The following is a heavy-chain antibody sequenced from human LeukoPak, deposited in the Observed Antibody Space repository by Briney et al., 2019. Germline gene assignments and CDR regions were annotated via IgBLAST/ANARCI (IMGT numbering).Heavy chain of an antibody. Sequence: PGGSLRLSCAASGFTFSSYWMSWVRQAPGKGLEWVANIKQDGSEKYYVDSVKGRFAISRDNAKNSLYLQMNSLRAEDTAVYYCARDRIDATVTTIDFDYWGQGTLVTVSS. CDR1: GFTFSSYW. J-gene: IGHJ4*02. D-gene: IGHD4-17*01. CDR3: ARDRIDATVTTIDFDY. CDR2: IKQDGSEK. V-gene: IGHV3-7*01.